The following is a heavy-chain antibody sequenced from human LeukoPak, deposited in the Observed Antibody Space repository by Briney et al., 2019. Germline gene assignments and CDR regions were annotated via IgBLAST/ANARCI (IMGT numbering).Heavy chain of an antibody. CDR2: IYYSGST. V-gene: IGHV4-39*07. D-gene: IGHD3-10*01. CDR1: GGSISSSSYY. J-gene: IGHJ3*02. Sequence: SETLSLTCTVSGGSISSSSYYWGWIRQPPGKGLEWIGSIYYSGSTYYNPSLKSRVTISVDTSKNQFSLKLSSVTAADTAVYYCARAFGELLPDAFDIWGQGTMVTVSS. CDR3: ARAFGELLPDAFDI.